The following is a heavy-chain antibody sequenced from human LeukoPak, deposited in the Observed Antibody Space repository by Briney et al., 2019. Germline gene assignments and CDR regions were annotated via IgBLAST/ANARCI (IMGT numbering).Heavy chain of an antibody. J-gene: IGHJ4*02. Sequence: SETLSLTCTVSGGSISNYYWTWIRQPPGKGLEWIGYIYYSGRTNYNPSLKSRVTMSVDTSNNQFSLKLTSVTAADTAVYHCARRDSYNEILDFWGQGTLVTVSS. V-gene: IGHV4-59*08. CDR3: ARRDSYNEILDF. CDR1: GGSISNYY. D-gene: IGHD5-24*01. CDR2: IYYSGRT.